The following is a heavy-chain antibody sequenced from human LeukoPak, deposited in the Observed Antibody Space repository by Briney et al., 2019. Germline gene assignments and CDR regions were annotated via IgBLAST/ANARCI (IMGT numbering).Heavy chain of an antibody. CDR3: ARDGSYYDSSGYLINWFDP. CDR2: IWYDGSNK. CDR1: GFTFSSYG. D-gene: IGHD3-22*01. Sequence: GGSLRLSCAASGFTFSSYGMHWVRQAPGKGLEWVAVIWYDGSNKYYADSVKGRFTISRDNSKNMLYLQMNSLRAEDTAVYYCARDGSYYDSSGYLINWFDPWGQGTLVTVSS. V-gene: IGHV3-33*01. J-gene: IGHJ5*02.